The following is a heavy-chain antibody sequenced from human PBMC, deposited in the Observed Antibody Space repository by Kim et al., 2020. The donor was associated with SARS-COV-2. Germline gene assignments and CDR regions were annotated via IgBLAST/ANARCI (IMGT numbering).Heavy chain of an antibody. CDR3: ARDTRGYGSGSHFDY. D-gene: IGHD3-10*01. J-gene: IGHJ4*02. Sequence: SETLSLTCTVSGGSISSSSYYWGWIRQPPGKGLEWIGSIYYSGSTYYNPSLKSRVTIYVDTSKNQFSLKLSSVTAADTAVYYCARDTRGYGSGSHFDYWGQGTLVTVSS. CDR2: IYYSGST. V-gene: IGHV4-39*02. CDR1: GGSISSSSYY.